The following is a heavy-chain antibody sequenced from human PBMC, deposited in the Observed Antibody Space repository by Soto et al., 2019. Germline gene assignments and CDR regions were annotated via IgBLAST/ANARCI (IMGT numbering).Heavy chain of an antibody. Sequence: SEALSLTCAVYGGSFSGYYWSWIRQPPGKGLEWIGEINHSGSTNYNPSLKSRVTISVDTSKNQFSLKLSSVTAADTAVYYCARGFLGIAVAGTIYYYGMDVWGQGTTVT. CDR1: GGSFSGYY. V-gene: IGHV4-34*01. J-gene: IGHJ6*02. D-gene: IGHD6-19*01. CDR2: INHSGST. CDR3: ARGFLGIAVAGTIYYYGMDV.